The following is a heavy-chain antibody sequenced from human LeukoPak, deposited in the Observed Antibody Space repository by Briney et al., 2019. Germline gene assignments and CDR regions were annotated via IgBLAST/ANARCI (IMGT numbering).Heavy chain of an antibody. J-gene: IGHJ4*02. CDR3: AKDAHMRQLVRVSSTYFDY. V-gene: IGHV3-23*01. Sequence: GGSLRLSCAASGFTFSKAWMTWVRQAPGKGLEWVSAISGSGGSTYYADSVKGRFTISRDNSKNTLYLQMNSLRAEDTAVYYCAKDAHMRQLVRVSSTYFDYWDQGTLVTVSS. CDR1: GFTFSKAW. CDR2: ISGSGGST. D-gene: IGHD6-13*01.